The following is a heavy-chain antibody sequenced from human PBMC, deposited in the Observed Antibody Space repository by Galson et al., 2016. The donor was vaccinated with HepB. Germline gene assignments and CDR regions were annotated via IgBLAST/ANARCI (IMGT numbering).Heavy chain of an antibody. J-gene: IGHJ4*02. CDR3: ARGNRNYGFWSGYYSAY. D-gene: IGHD3-3*01. Sequence: LRLSCAASGFTFSSYSMNWVRPAPGKGLEWVSYISSSSSTIYYADSVKGRFTISRNNAKNSLYLQMNSLSDEDTAVYYCARGNRNYGFWSGYYSAYWGQGTLVTVFS. V-gene: IGHV3-48*02. CDR2: ISSSSSTI. CDR1: GFTFSSYS.